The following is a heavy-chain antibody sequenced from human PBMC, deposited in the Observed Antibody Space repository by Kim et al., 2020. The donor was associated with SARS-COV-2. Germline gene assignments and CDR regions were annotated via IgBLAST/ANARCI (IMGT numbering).Heavy chain of an antibody. J-gene: IGHJ4*02. CDR3: TTGGSYSY. Sequence: GGTTDYAAPVKGRFTISRGDSKNTLYLQMNSLKTEDTAVYYCTTGGSYSYWGQGTLVTVSS. D-gene: IGHD1-26*01. V-gene: IGHV3-15*01. CDR2: GGTT.